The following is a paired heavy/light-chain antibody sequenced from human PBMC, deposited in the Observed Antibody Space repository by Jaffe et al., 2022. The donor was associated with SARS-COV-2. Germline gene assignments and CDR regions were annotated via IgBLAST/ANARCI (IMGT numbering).Light chain of an antibody. CDR3: GTWDSSLSGV. Sequence: QSVLTQPPSVSAAPGQKVTISCSGSSSNIGNNYVSWYQQLPGTAPKLLIYENNKRPSGIPDRFSGSKSGTSATLGITGLQTGDEADYYCGTWDSSLSGVFGGGTKLTVL. CDR2: ENN. CDR1: SSNIGNNY. V-gene: IGLV1-51*02. J-gene: IGLJ3*02.
Heavy chain of an antibody. D-gene: IGHD3-16*01. J-gene: IGHJ4*02. CDR2: VYYSGST. CDR3: AKHYGGGVTRVWGY. Sequence: QLQLQESGPGLVKPSETLSLTCRVSGGSISSSTDYWGWIRQPPGKGLEWIGSVYYSGSTYYNPSLKSRVTISVDTSKNQFSLKLTSVTAADTAVYYCAKHYGGGVTRVWGYWGQGTLATVSS. CDR1: GGSISSSTDY. V-gene: IGHV4-39*01.